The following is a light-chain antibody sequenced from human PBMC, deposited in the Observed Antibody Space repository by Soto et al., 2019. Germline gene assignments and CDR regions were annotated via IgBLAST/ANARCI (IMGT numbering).Light chain of an antibody. CDR1: NRDVGSYN. CDR3: ATWDDSLNGLYV. V-gene: IGLV1-44*01. CDR2: STN. J-gene: IGLJ1*01. Sequence: QSALTQPASVSGSPGQSITIACTGTNRDVGSYNLVSWYQQVPGAAPKLLIYSTNQWPSGVPDRFSGSKSGTSASLTISGLQSEDEADYYCATWDDSLNGLYVFGPGTKLTVL.